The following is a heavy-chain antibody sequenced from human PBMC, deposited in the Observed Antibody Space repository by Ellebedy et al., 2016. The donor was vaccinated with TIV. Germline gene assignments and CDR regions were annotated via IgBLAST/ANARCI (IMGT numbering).Heavy chain of an antibody. V-gene: IGHV1-46*01. Sequence: ASVKVSCKASGYPFTTYYVHWVRQVPGQGLQWMGIINPSGDGTSYAQKFQGRLTVTRDTSTSTVYMELNGLRSEDTAVYYCASPRRRYYGMDVWGQGTTVTVSS. CDR2: INPSGDGT. J-gene: IGHJ6*02. CDR3: ASPRRRYYGMDV. CDR1: GYPFTTYY.